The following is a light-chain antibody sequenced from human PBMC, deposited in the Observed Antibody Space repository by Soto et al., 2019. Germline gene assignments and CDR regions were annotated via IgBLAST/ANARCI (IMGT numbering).Light chain of an antibody. Sequence: QSAVTQPASVSGSPGQSITISCTGTSSDVGGYNYVSWYQHHPGKAPKLMIYEVSNRPSGVSNRFSGSKSGNTASLTISGLQAEDEADYYCSSYTSSSTVVFGGGTKLTVL. CDR1: SSDVGGYNY. CDR2: EVS. J-gene: IGLJ2*01. V-gene: IGLV2-14*01. CDR3: SSYTSSSTVV.